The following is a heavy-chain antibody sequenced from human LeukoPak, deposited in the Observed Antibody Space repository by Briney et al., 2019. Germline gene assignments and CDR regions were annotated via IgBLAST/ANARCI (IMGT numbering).Heavy chain of an antibody. CDR1: GYTFTSYG. V-gene: IGHV1-18*01. J-gene: IGHJ3*02. Sequence: ASVKVCCKASGYTFTSYGISWVRQAPGQGLEWMGWISAYNGNTNYAQKLQGRVTMTTDTSTSTAYMELRSLSSDDTAVYYCARDFLSYDGSENHFEDTFDIWGQGTMVTVSS. CDR3: ARDFLSYDGSENHFEDTFDI. D-gene: IGHD3-22*01. CDR2: ISAYNGNT.